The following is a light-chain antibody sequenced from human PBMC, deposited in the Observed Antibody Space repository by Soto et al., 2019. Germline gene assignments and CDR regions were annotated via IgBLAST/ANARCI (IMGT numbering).Light chain of an antibody. CDR2: DVN. CDR1: SSDIGSHNT. Sequence: QSALTQPASVSGSPGQSITISCTGTSSDIGSHNTVSWYQQYPGKAPKLIIYDVNNRPSGVSNRFSGSKSGNAASLTISGLQTEDETDYYCSSYSSISTLVFGTGTKVTVL. CDR3: SSYSSISTLV. V-gene: IGLV2-14*03. J-gene: IGLJ1*01.